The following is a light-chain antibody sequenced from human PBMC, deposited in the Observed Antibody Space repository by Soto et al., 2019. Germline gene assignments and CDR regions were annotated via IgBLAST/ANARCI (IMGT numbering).Light chain of an antibody. CDR3: SSHAGINNVV. V-gene: IGLV2-8*01. CDR2: EVT. J-gene: IGLJ3*02. CDR1: SSDVGGYNY. Sequence: QSAPTQPPSASGSPGQSVTISCTGTSSDVGGYNYVSWYQQHPGKAPKLMIYEVTKRPSGVPDRFSGSKSGNTASLTVSGLLAEDEADYYCSSHAGINNVVFGGGTQLTVL.